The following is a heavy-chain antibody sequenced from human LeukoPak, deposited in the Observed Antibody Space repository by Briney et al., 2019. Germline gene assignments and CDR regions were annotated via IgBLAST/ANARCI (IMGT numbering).Heavy chain of an antibody. Sequence: GGSLRLSCAASGFTFSSYSMNWVRQAPGKGLEWVSYISSSSSTIYYADSVKGRFTISRDNAKNSLYLQMNSLRAEDTAVYYCAGEGTTETPDYWGQGTLVTVSS. D-gene: IGHD1-7*01. J-gene: IGHJ4*02. CDR1: GFTFSSYS. CDR2: ISSSSSTI. CDR3: AGEGTTETPDY. V-gene: IGHV3-48*04.